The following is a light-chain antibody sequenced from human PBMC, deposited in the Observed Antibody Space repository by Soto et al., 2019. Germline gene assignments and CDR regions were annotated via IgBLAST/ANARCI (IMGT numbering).Light chain of an antibody. Sequence: DIQLTQSPSFLSASVGDRVTLTCRASQGINSYLAWYQQKPGKAPKRLIYAASTLQSGVPARFSGSGSGTAFTIPISSLQPEDFATYYGQLLNHFGGGTKVEIK. CDR2: AAS. J-gene: IGKJ4*01. CDR3: QLLNH. CDR1: QGINSY. V-gene: IGKV1-9*01.